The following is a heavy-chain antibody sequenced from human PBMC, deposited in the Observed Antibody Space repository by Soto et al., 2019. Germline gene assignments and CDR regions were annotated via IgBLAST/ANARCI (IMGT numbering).Heavy chain of an antibody. CDR1: GGTFSSYA. J-gene: IGHJ6*02. CDR2: IIPIFGTA. Sequence: AASVKVSCKASGGTFSSYAISWVRQAPGQGLEWMGGIIPIFGTANYAQKFQGRVTITADKSTSTAYMELSSLRSEDTAVYYCARTNYYDSSGYYSPADVWGQGTTVTVSS. CDR3: ARTNYYDSSGYYSPADV. D-gene: IGHD3-22*01. V-gene: IGHV1-69*06.